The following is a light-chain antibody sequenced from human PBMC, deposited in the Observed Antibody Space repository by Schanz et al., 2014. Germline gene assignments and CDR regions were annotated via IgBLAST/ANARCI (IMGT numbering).Light chain of an antibody. CDR3: CSHAGSFYV. CDR2: EVS. J-gene: IGLJ1*01. CDR1: NSDVGGYNY. V-gene: IGLV2-8*01. Sequence: QSALTQPPSASGSPGQSVTISCTGTNSDVGGYNYVSWYQHHPGKAPKLMIYEVSKRPSGVPDRFSGSKSGNTASLTISGLQAEDEADYYCCSHAGSFYVFGTGTKLTVL.